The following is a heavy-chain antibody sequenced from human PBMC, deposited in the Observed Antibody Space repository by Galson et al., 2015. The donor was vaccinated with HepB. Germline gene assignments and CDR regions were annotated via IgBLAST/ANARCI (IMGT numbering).Heavy chain of an antibody. J-gene: IGHJ4*02. CDR2: IYSDGKT. V-gene: IGHV3-66*01. D-gene: IGHD3-16*01. CDR1: TFTVSSNY. Sequence: LRLSCAASTFTVSSNYMSWVRQAPGKGLEWVSVIYSDGKTFYADSVKGRFTISRDNSKNTLYLQMNSLRAEDTAVYYCAKSLGDLTTSDYWGQGTLVTVSS. CDR3: AKSLGDLTTSDY.